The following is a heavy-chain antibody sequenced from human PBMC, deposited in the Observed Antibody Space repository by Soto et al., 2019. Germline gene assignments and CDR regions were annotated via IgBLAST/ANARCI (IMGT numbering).Heavy chain of an antibody. CDR1: GFTFSSYE. D-gene: IGHD1-7*01. Sequence: EGQLVESGGGLVQPGGSLRLSCAASGFTFSSYEMNWVRQAPGKGLEWISYITRSGSSRYYVDSVEGRFTISRDNAKNTLYLQLISLRAEDTAVYYCARDCPPNWNYAFDYWGQGTLVTVSS. J-gene: IGHJ4*02. CDR3: ARDCPPNWNYAFDY. V-gene: IGHV3-48*03. CDR2: ITRSGSSR.